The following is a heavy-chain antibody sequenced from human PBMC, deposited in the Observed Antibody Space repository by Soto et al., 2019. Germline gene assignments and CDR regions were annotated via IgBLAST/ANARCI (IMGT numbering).Heavy chain of an antibody. CDR1: GGSISSSSYY. Sequence: SETLSLTCTVSGGSISSSSYYWGWIRQPPGKGLEWIGSIYYSGSTYYNPSLKSRVTISVDTSKNQFSLKLSSVTAADTAVYYCARLGVRLGQDFDYWGQATLVTVSS. V-gene: IGHV4-39*01. CDR3: ARLGVRLGQDFDY. D-gene: IGHD3-16*01. CDR2: IYYSGST. J-gene: IGHJ4*02.